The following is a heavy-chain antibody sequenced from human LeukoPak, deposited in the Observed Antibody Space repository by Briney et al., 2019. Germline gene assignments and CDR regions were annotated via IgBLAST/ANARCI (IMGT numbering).Heavy chain of an antibody. Sequence: GASVKVSCKASGYTFTSYGISWVRQAPGQGLEWMGWISAYNGNTNYAQKLQGRVTMTTDTSTSTAYMELRSLRSDDTAVYYCARVDTWDIVVVPAAMPGGGYFDYWGQGTLVTVSS. D-gene: IGHD2-2*01. J-gene: IGHJ4*02. CDR3: ARVDTWDIVVVPAAMPGGGYFDY. CDR2: ISAYNGNT. CDR1: GYTFTSYG. V-gene: IGHV1-18*01.